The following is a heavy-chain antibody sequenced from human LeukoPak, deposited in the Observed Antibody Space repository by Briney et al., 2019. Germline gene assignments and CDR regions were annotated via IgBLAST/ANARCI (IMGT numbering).Heavy chain of an antibody. CDR1: GGSISSSSYY. D-gene: IGHD4-23*01. CDR2: IYYSGST. Sequence: SETLSLTCTVSGGSISSSSYYWGWIRQPPGKGLEWIGSIYYSGSTYYNPSLKSRVTISVDTSKNQFSLELSSVTAADTAVYYCARAYGGNSFLRWFDPWGQGTLVTVSS. V-gene: IGHV4-39*07. J-gene: IGHJ5*02. CDR3: ARAYGGNSFLRWFDP.